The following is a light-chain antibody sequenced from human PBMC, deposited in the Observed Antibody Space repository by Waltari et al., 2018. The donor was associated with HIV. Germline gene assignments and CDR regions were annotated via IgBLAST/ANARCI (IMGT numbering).Light chain of an antibody. CDR1: TSNIGNNY. CDR3: GTWDSNLSAWV. CDR2: ENN. V-gene: IGLV1-51*02. Sequence: QSVLTQPPSVSAAPGQKVTISCSRSTSNIGNNYVSWYQQLPGSAPKLLIYENNRRPSGIPDRFSGSKSGTSATLGITGLQTGDEADYYCGTWDSNLSAWVFGGGTKLTVL. J-gene: IGLJ3*02.